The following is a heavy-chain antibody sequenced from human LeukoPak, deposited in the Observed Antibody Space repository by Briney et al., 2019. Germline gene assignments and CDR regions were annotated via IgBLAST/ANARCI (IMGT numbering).Heavy chain of an antibody. J-gene: IGHJ5*02. CDR2: IYSSGST. CDR1: GFTVSGNY. D-gene: IGHD3-9*01. Sequence: GGSLRLSCAASGFTVSGNYMSWVRQAPGKGLEWVSVIYSSGSTYYADSVKGRFTISRDNSKNTLYLQMNSLRPEDTAVYYCATSYDILIGYFGSWGQGTLVTVSS. CDR3: ATSYDILIGYFGS. V-gene: IGHV3-53*01.